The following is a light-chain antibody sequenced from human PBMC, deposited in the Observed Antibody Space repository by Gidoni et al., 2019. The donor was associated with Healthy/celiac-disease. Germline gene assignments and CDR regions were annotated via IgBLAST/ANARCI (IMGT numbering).Light chain of an antibody. V-gene: IGLV2-14*03. Sequence: QPALTPPASVSGSPGQSITISCTGTSSDVGGYNYVSWYQQHPAKAPQLMIYDVSNRPSGVSNRFSGSKSGNTASLTISGLQAEDDADYYCSSYTSSSTVVFGGGTKLTVL. J-gene: IGLJ2*01. CDR2: DVS. CDR3: SSYTSSSTVV. CDR1: SSDVGGYNY.